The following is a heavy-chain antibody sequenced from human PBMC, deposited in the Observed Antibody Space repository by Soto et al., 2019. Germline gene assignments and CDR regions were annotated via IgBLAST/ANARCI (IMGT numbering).Heavy chain of an antibody. Sequence: QVQLVESGGGVVQPGRSLRLSCAASGFVFINYAMHWVRQAPGKGLEWVAVISYDGINKYNADSVKGRLTISRDNSKNTLYLQMNSLRPEDTAVYYCARDPYCSGGSCYAWGAFDIWGQGTIVTVSS. D-gene: IGHD2-15*01. V-gene: IGHV3-30-3*01. CDR3: ARDPYCSGGSCYAWGAFDI. CDR1: GFVFINYA. J-gene: IGHJ3*02. CDR2: ISYDGINK.